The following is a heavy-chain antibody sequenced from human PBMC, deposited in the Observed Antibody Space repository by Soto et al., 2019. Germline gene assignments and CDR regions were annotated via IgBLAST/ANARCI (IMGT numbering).Heavy chain of an antibody. CDR3: AKSAYYYGSGSYDPRYYYGMDV. V-gene: IGHV3-23*01. D-gene: IGHD3-10*01. CDR1: GFPFSSYA. Sequence: GGSLRLSCAASGFPFSSYAMSWVRQAPGKGLEWVSAISGSGGSTYYADSVKGRFTISRDNSKNTLYLQMNSLRAEDTAVYYCAKSAYYYGSGSYDPRYYYGMDVWGQGTTVTVSS. CDR2: ISGSGGST. J-gene: IGHJ6*02.